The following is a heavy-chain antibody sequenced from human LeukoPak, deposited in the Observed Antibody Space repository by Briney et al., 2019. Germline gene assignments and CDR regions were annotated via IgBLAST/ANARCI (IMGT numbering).Heavy chain of an antibody. CDR3: ARDDSTGIYYYMDV. J-gene: IGHJ6*03. Sequence: GGSLRLSCAASGFIFSSYAMSWVRQAPGKGLEWASSISSSSSYIYYADSVKGRFTISRDNAKNSLYLQMNSLRAEDTAVYYCARDDSTGIYYYMDVWGKGTTVTVSS. CDR2: ISSSSSYI. D-gene: IGHD1-1*01. CDR1: GFIFSSYA. V-gene: IGHV3-21*01.